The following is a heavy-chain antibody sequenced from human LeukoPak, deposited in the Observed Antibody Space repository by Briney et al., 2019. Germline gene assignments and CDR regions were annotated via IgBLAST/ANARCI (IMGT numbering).Heavy chain of an antibody. CDR1: DGSISSGSYY. D-gene: IGHD3-16*02. Sequence: PSQTLSLTCTVSDGSISSGSYYWSWIRQPAGKGLEWIGRIYTSGSTNYNPSLKSRVTISVDTSKNQFSLKLSSVTAADTAVYYCARSYYVWGSYRNNWFDPWGQGTLVTVSS. V-gene: IGHV4-61*02. J-gene: IGHJ5*02. CDR2: IYTSGST. CDR3: ARSYYVWGSYRNNWFDP.